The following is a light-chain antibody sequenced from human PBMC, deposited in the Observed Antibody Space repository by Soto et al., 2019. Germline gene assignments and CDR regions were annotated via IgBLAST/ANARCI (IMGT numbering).Light chain of an antibody. CDR1: QGIGDT. Sequence: EIVLTQSPATLSVSPGERATLSCRASQGIGDTLAWYQHKPGQTPRLLIYDTSTRATGVPTRFSGSGSGTEFTLTISSLQPDDFATYYCQHYNSYSEAFGQGTKVDIK. CDR3: QHYNSYSEA. J-gene: IGKJ1*01. CDR2: DTS. V-gene: IGKV3-15*01.